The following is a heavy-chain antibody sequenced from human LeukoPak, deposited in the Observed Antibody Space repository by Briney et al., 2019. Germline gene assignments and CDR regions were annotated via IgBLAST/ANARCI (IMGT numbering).Heavy chain of an antibody. CDR2: IWYDGSNK. Sequence: GGSLRLSCAASGFTFSSYGMHWVRQAPGKGLEWVAVIWYDGSNKYYADSVKGRFTISRDNSKNTLYLQMNSLRAEDTAVYYCAKALHPYYDFWSGYSSFDYWGQGTLVTVSS. CDR3: AKALHPYYDFWSGYSSFDY. J-gene: IGHJ4*02. V-gene: IGHV3-33*06. D-gene: IGHD3-3*01. CDR1: GFTFSSYG.